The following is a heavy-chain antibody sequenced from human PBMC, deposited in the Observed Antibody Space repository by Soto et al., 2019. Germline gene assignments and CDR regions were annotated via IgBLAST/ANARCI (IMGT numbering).Heavy chain of an antibody. Sequence: ASVKLSCNASGYSFTSYGISWVRQAPGQGLEWMGWISAYNGNTNYAQKLQGRVTMTTDTSTSTAYMELRSLRSDDTAVYYCAALYDSSGSVDYWGQGTLVTVSS. V-gene: IGHV1-18*01. CDR3: AALYDSSGSVDY. CDR2: ISAYNGNT. J-gene: IGHJ4*02. CDR1: GYSFTSYG. D-gene: IGHD3-22*01.